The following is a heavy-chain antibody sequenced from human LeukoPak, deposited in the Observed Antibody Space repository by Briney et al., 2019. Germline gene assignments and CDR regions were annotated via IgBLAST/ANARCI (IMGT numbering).Heavy chain of an antibody. CDR2: ISYDGSNE. J-gene: IGHJ2*01. D-gene: IGHD5-12*01. CDR1: GFTFSSYV. CDR3: ARVRKYSGYYSWYFDL. V-gene: IGHV3-30*04. Sequence: GGSLRLSCAASGFTFSSYVMHWVRQAPGKGLEWVAIISYDGSNEYYADSVKGRFTISRDNSKNTLYLQMNSLRAADTAVYYCARVRKYSGYYSWYFDLWGRGTLVTVSS.